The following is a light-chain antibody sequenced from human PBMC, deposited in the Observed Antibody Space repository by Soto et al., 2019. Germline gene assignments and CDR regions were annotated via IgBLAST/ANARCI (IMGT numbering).Light chain of an antibody. CDR1: QSVSSY. V-gene: IGKV3-11*01. J-gene: IGKJ1*01. CDR3: QQRSNWLWT. Sequence: EIVLTQSPATLSLSPGERATLSCRASQSVSSYLAWYQQKPGQAPRLLIYDASNRATGIPARCSGSGSGTDFTLTISSLGPEDFAVYYCQQRSNWLWTFGQGTKVEIK. CDR2: DAS.